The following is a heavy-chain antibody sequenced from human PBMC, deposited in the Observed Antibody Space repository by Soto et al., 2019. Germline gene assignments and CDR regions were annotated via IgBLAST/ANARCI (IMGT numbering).Heavy chain of an antibody. Sequence: QVQLPESGPGLVKPSQTLSLTCTVYGGFICSGDYYLHWIRPLPGKGLEWLGYIEHSRSSFYNPSRSCGVALAGDTSKNQFSLKRNSVTAADTAVYYCAREVVPVTVDFYYHYVDFWGKGTTVTVSS. CDR1: GGFICSGDYY. J-gene: IGHJ6*03. V-gene: IGHV4-31*03. D-gene: IGHD2-2*01. CDR2: IEHSRSS. CDR3: AREVVPVTVDFYYHYVDF.